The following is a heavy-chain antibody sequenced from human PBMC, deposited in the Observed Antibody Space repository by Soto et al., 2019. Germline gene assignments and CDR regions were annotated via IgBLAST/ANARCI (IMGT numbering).Heavy chain of an antibody. CDR3: TGITWFRGMDV. CDR1: GDSVSSNSAA. CDR2: TYYKSKWNN. J-gene: IGHJ6*02. V-gene: IGHV6-1*01. Sequence: PSQTLSLTCAISGDSVSSNSAAWKWIRQSPSRGLEWLGRTYYKSKWNNDYALSVKSRITINPDTSKNQFSLHLYSVTPADTAVYYCTGITWFRGMDVWGQGTPVTVSS. D-gene: IGHD3-10*01.